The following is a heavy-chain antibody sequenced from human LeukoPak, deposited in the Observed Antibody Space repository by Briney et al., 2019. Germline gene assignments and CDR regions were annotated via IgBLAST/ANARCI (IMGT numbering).Heavy chain of an antibody. V-gene: IGHV4-31*03. CDR2: IYYSGST. CDR3: AGDSSGWYVGFDY. J-gene: IGHJ4*02. CDR1: GGSISSGGYY. Sequence: PSQTLSLTCTVSGGSISSGGYYWSWIRQHPGKGLEWIGYIYYSGSTYYNPSLKSRVTISVDTSKNQFSPKLSSVTAADTAVYYCAGDSSGWYVGFDYWGQGTLVTVSS. D-gene: IGHD6-19*01.